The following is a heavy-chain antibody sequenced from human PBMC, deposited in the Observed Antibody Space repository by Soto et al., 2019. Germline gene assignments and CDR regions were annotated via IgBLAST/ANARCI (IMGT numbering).Heavy chain of an antibody. D-gene: IGHD3-3*01. J-gene: IGHJ4*02. Sequence: SETLSLTCTVSGGSISSSGSYWGWVRQPPGKGLEWIVSFYYTGGTYSTYYNPSPNNRVTISVDTPKRQFSLNLSSVTAAVTAVYYCASPRQGNYDFLSGYYALDYWSQGTLVTVSS. CDR1: GGSISSSGSY. CDR2: FYYTGGTYST. CDR3: ASPRQGNYDFLSGYYALDY. V-gene: IGHV4-39*01.